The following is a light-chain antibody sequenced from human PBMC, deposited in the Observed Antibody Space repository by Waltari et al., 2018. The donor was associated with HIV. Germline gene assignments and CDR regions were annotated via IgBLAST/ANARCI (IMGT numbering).Light chain of an antibody. CDR3: LQLLHTPRLS. CDR2: LAS. V-gene: IGKV2-28*01. J-gene: IGKJ3*01. CDR1: QSLLHNNGYNY. Sequence: DIFLTQSPLSLPVTPGEPASISCMASQSLLHNNGYNYLDWYLQRPGQSPQLLIYLASHRASGVPERFSGSGSGTNFTLKISRVEAEDVGIYFGLQLLHTPRLSFGPGTKLDI.